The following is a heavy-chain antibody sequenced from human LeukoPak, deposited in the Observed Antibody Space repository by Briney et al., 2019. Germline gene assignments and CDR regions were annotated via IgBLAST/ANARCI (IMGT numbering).Heavy chain of an antibody. CDR1: GGSISSGGYY. CDR3: ARRGTNWGRFDY. V-gene: IGHV4-31*03. Sequence: SETLSLTCTVSGGSISSGGYYWSWIRQHPGKGLEWIGYIYYSGSTYYNPSLKSRVTISVDTSKNQLSLKLSSVTAADTAVYYCARRGTNWGRFDYWGQGTLVTVSS. CDR2: IYYSGST. J-gene: IGHJ4*02. D-gene: IGHD7-27*01.